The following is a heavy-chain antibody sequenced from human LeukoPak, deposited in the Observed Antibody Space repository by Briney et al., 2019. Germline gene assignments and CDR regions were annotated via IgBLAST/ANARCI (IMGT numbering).Heavy chain of an antibody. CDR1: GFTFSNAW. CDR3: ARAGYSSSWYSDY. Sequence: GSLRLSCAASGFTFSNAWMSWVRQAPGKGLEWIGEINHSGSTNYNPSLKSRVTISVDTSKNQFSLKLSSVTAADTAVYYCARAGYSSSWYSDYWGQGTLVTVSS. V-gene: IGHV4-34*01. D-gene: IGHD6-13*01. J-gene: IGHJ4*02. CDR2: INHSGST.